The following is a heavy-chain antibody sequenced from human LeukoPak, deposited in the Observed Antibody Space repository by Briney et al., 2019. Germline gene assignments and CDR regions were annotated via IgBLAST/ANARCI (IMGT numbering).Heavy chain of an antibody. CDR1: GGSFSGYY. D-gene: IGHD4-17*01. Sequence: PSETLSLTCAVYGGSFSGYYWSWIRQPPGKGLEWIGEINHSGSTNYNPSLKSRVTISVDTSKNQFSLKLSSVTAADTAVYYCARDAYGDYDAMSHYYYMDVWGKGTTVIVSS. J-gene: IGHJ6*03. CDR3: ARDAYGDYDAMSHYYYMDV. V-gene: IGHV4-34*01. CDR2: INHSGST.